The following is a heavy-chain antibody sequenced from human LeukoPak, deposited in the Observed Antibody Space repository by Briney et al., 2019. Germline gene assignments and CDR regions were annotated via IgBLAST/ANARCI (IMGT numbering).Heavy chain of an antibody. CDR1: GGTFSRYA. Sequence: ASVKVSCKASGGTFSRYAIGWVRQAPGQGLEWMGGIIPVLGTTNYAQTFQNKVTITADESTSTIYMELSSLTSEDTAVYYCATSGGDYYYYSLDVWGKGTPVTISS. V-gene: IGHV1-69*13. CDR2: IIPVLGTT. J-gene: IGHJ6*03. D-gene: IGHD3-10*01. CDR3: ATSGGDYYYYSLDV.